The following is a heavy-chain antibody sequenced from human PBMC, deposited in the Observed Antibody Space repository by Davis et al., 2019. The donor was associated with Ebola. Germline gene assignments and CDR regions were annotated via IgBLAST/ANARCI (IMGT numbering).Heavy chain of an antibody. CDR3: ARDGPLFALEDYYYGMDV. CDR2: ISYDGSNK. D-gene: IGHD1-1*01. CDR1: GFTFSRYP. V-gene: IGHV3-30-3*01. J-gene: IGHJ6*02. Sequence: GESLKISCAASGFTFSRYPMHWVRQAPGKGLEWVALISYDGSNKYYADSVKGRFTISRDNSKNTLYLQMNSLRAEDTAVYYCARDGPLFALEDYYYGMDVWGQGTTVTVSS.